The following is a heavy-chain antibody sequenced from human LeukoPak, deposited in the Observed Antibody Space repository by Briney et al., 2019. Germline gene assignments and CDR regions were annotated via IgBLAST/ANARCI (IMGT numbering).Heavy chain of an antibody. J-gene: IGHJ4*02. CDR2: IKSKTDGGTT. V-gene: IGHV3-15*01. Sequence: AGGSLRLSCAASGFTFSNAWMSWVRQAPGKGLEWVGRIKSKTDGGTTDYAAPVKGRFTISRDDSKNTLYLQMNSLKTEDTAVYYCTALVPAANYDYWGQGTLVTVSS. CDR1: GFTFSNAW. CDR3: TALVPAANYDY. D-gene: IGHD2-2*01.